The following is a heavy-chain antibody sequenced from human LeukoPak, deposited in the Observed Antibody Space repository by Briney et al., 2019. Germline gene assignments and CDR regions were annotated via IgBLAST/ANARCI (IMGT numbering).Heavy chain of an antibody. V-gene: IGHV3-23*01. D-gene: IGHD3-3*01. J-gene: IGHJ3*02. CDR1: GFTFSSYA. CDR3: AKDWHYDFWSGSYPAFDI. CDR2: ISGSGGST. Sequence: GGSLRLSCAASGFTFSSYAMSWVRQAPGKGLEWVSAISGSGGSTYYADSVKGRFTISRDNSKNALYLQMNSLRAEDTAVYYCAKDWHYDFWSGSYPAFDIWGQGTMVTVSS.